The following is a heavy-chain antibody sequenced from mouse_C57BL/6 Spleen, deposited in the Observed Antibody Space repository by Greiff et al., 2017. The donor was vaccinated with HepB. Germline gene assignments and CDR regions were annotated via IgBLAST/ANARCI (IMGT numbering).Heavy chain of an antibody. J-gene: IGHJ4*01. CDR1: GYAFSSYW. D-gene: IGHD2-4*01. V-gene: IGHV1-80*01. Sequence: QVQLKESGAELVKPGASVKISCKASGYAFSSYWMNWVKQRPGKGLEWIGQIYPGDGDTNYNGKFKGKATLTADKSSSTAYMQLSSLTSEDSAVYFCARSGYYDYDVGDYYAMDYWGQGTSVTVSS. CDR3: ARSGYYDYDVGDYYAMDY. CDR2: IYPGDGDT.